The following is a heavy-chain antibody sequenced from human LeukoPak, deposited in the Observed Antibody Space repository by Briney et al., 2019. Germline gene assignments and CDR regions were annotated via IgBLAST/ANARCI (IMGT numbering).Heavy chain of an antibody. CDR3: ARTTEGYAGGPGYSYYYYMDV. D-gene: IGHD5-12*01. J-gene: IGHJ6*03. CDR1: GGSISSYY. V-gene: IGHV4-59*01. CDR2: IHYSGST. Sequence: SQTLSLTCTVSGGSISSYYWSWIRQPPGKGLEWIGYIHYSGSTHYNPSLKSRVTISVDTSKNQVSLKLRSVTAADTAVYYCARTTEGYAGGPGYSYYYYMDVWGKGTTVTISS.